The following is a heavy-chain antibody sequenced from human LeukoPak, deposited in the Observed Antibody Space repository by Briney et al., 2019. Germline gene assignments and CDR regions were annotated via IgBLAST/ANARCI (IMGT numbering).Heavy chain of an antibody. V-gene: IGHV3-9*01. D-gene: IGHD2-8*01. CDR2: ISWNSGSI. Sequence: GGSLRLSCAASGFTFSSYSMNWVRQAPGKGLEWVSGISWNSGSIGYADSVKGRFTISRDNAKNSLYLQMNSLRAEDTALYYCAKDLLYSSHWGQGTLVTVSS. J-gene: IGHJ4*02. CDR3: AKDLLYSSH. CDR1: GFTFSSYS.